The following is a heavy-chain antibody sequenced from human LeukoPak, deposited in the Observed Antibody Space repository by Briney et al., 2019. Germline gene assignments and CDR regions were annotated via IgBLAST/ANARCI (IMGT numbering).Heavy chain of an antibody. D-gene: IGHD3-10*01. CDR3: ASLRTGDFDY. V-gene: IGHV4-4*02. J-gene: IGHJ4*02. Sequence: PSGTLSLTCAVSGGSISGTNWWSWVRQPPGKGLEWIGNIYYSGSTYYNPSFKSRLTISVDTSKNQFSLKLSSVTAADTAVYYCASLRTGDFDYWGQGALVTVSS. CDR1: GGSISGTNW. CDR2: IYYSGST.